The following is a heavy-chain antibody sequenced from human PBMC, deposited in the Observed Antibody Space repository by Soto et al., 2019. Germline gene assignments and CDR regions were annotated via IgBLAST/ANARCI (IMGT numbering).Heavy chain of an antibody. D-gene: IGHD3-16*01. CDR2: IWDDGNKK. CDR1: GFTFSHYG. V-gene: IGHV3-33*01. CDR3: VRGGNIAGAFDI. J-gene: IGHJ3*02. Sequence: QVQLVESGGGVVQPGRSLRLSCAASGFTFSHYGLHWVRQAPGKGLEWVAVIWDDGNKKYYADSVKGRFTISRDNSENMMYLQMNSLRAEDKAVDYCVRGGNIAGAFDIWGQGTMVTVSS.